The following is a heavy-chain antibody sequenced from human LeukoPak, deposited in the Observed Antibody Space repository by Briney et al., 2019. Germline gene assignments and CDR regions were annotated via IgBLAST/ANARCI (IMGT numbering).Heavy chain of an antibody. CDR2: VNRDGSET. CDR1: GFPFSSYS. Sequence: GGSLRLSCAASGFPFSSYSMIWVRQAPGGGPEWVANVNRDGSETYYLDSVKGRFTISKDNAKNSLYLQMNSLRADDTALYHCARNNGMDVWGQGTTVIVSS. V-gene: IGHV3-7*03. CDR3: ARNNGMDV. J-gene: IGHJ6*02.